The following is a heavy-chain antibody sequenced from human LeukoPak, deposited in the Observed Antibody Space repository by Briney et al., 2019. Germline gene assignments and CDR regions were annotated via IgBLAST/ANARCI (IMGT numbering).Heavy chain of an antibody. CDR2: ISAYNVKT. V-gene: IGHV1-18*01. CDR1: GYTFSSYG. CDR3: ARDTLTTVTTYESYYYYYMDV. J-gene: IGHJ6*03. D-gene: IGHD4-17*01. Sequence: ASVKVSCKASGYTFSSYGITWVRQAPGQGLEWMGWISAYNVKTNYAQKLQGRVIMTTDTSTSTAYMELRSLNSDDAAVYYCARDTLTTVTTYESYYYYYMDVWGKGTTVTISS.